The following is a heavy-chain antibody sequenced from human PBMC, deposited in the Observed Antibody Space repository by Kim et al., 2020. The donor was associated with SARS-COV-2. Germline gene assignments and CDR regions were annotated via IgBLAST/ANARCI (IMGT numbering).Heavy chain of an antibody. D-gene: IGHD5-12*01. CDR3: AKDITSSVDHVFDY. CDR1: GFTFDDYA. Sequence: GGSLRLSCAASGFTFDDYAMHWVRQAPGKGLEWVSGISWNSGSIGYADSVKGRFTISRDNAKNSLYLQMNSLRAEDTALYYCAKDITSSVDHVFDYWGQG. J-gene: IGHJ4*02. V-gene: IGHV3-9*01. CDR2: ISWNSGSI.